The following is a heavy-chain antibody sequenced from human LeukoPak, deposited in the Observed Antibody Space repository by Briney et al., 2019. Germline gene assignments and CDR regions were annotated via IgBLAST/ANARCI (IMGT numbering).Heavy chain of an antibody. CDR2: ISGSGGST. CDR1: GFTFSSYA. V-gene: IGHV3-23*01. CDR3: AKDGYSYGTTDY. D-gene: IGHD5-18*01. J-gene: IGHJ4*02. Sequence: SGGSLRLSCAASGFTFSSYAMSWVRQAPGRGLEWVSTISGSGGSTYYADSVKGRFTISRDNSKNMLYLQMNSLRAEDTAVYYCAKDGYSYGTTDYWGQGTLVTVSS.